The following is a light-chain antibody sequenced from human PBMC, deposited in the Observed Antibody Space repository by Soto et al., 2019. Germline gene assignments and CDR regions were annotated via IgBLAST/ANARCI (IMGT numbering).Light chain of an antibody. CDR2: DAS. Sequence: EIVLTKSPATLSLPLGKSATLPCRASQSVSSYLAWYQQKPGQAPRLLIYDASNRATGIPARFSGSGSGTDFTLTISSLEPEDFAVYYCQQRSNWPRLTFGGGTKVDIK. V-gene: IGKV3-11*01. CDR3: QQRSNWPRLT. J-gene: IGKJ4*01. CDR1: QSVSSY.